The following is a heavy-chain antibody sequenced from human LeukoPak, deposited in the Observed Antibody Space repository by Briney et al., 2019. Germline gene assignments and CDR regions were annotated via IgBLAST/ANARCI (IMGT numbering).Heavy chain of an antibody. CDR3: ARGQAYYDFWSGYCPCQYFDY. CDR2: IWYDGSNK. Sequence: GGSLRLSCAASGFTFSSYGMHWVRQAPGKGLEWVAVIWYDGSNKYYADSVKGRFTISRDNSKSTLYLQMNSLRAEDTAVYYCARGQAYYDFWSGYCPCQYFDYWGQGTLVTVSS. V-gene: IGHV3-33*01. D-gene: IGHD3-3*01. CDR1: GFTFSSYG. J-gene: IGHJ4*02.